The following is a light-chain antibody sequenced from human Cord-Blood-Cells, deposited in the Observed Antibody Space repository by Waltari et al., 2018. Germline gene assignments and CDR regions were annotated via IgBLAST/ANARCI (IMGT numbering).Light chain of an antibody. J-gene: IGLJ2*01. Sequence: QSALTQPASVSGSPGQSITISCTGTSSDVGSYNLVSWYQQHPGKAPKLMIYKGSNRPSGVANRFAGSKSGNRASLTISGRQAEDEADYYCCSYAGSSTFVVFGGGTKLTVL. V-gene: IGLV2-23*03. CDR1: SSDVGSYNL. CDR3: CSYAGSSTFVV. CDR2: KGS.